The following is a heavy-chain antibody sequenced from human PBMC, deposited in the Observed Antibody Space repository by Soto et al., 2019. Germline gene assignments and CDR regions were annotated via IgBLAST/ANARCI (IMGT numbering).Heavy chain of an antibody. V-gene: IGHV4-4*07. CDR2: VFTTGTT. Sequence: PSETLSLTCSVTGGSINNYYWSWVRQSAGKGLEWIGRVFTTGTTDYNPSLEGRVTISVDTSKNQFSLSLRSVTAADTAIYYCARDFNSIFDDFADMRWNFDPWGQGTLVTVSS. D-gene: IGHD3-3*02. CDR3: ARDFNSIFDDFADMRWNFDP. CDR1: GGSINNYY. J-gene: IGHJ5*02.